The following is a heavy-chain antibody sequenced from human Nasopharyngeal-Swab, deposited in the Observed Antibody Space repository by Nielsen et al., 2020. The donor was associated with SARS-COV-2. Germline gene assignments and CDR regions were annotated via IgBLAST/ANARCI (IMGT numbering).Heavy chain of an antibody. V-gene: IGHV1-8*01. CDR3: ARSDSSGYYLYYYGMDV. CDR2: MNPNSGNT. J-gene: IGHJ6*02. D-gene: IGHD3-22*01. Sequence: WVRQAPGQGLEWMGWMNPNSGNTGYAQKFQGRVTMTRNTSISTAYMELSSLRSEGTAVYYCARSDSSGYYLYYYGMDVWGQGTTVAVSS.